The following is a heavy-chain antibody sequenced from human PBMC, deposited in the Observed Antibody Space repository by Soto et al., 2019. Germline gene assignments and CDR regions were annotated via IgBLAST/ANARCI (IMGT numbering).Heavy chain of an antibody. J-gene: IGHJ4*02. CDR3: AKDQRIAVAGTLDY. CDR2: ISGSGGST. V-gene: IGHV3-23*01. CDR1: GFTFSSYA. Sequence: EVQLLESGGGLVQPGGSLRLSCAASGFTFSSYAMSWVRQAPGKGLEWVSAISGSGGSTYYADSVKGRFTISRDNSKNTRYLQMNSLRAEDTAVYYCAKDQRIAVAGTLDYWGQGTLVTVSS. D-gene: IGHD6-19*01.